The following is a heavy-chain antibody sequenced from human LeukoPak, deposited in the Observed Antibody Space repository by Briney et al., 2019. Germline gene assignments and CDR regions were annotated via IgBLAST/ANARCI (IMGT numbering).Heavy chain of an antibody. Sequence: GASVKVSCKASGYTFTGYYMHWVRQAPGQGLEWMGWINPNSGGTNYAQKSQGRVTMTRDTSISTAYMELSRLRSDDTAVYYCARERGYSGYDGSYYYGMDVWGQGTTVTVSS. V-gene: IGHV1-2*02. D-gene: IGHD5-12*01. CDR3: ARERGYSGYDGSYYYGMDV. CDR1: GYTFTGYY. CDR2: INPNSGGT. J-gene: IGHJ6*02.